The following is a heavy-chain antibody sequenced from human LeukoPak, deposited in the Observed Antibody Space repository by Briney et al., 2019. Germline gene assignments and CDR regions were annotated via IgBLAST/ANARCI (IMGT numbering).Heavy chain of an antibody. Sequence: SETLSLTWTVSGXSISSSSDYWGWIRQPPGKGLEWIGSIYYSGSTYYNPSLKSRVTISVDTSKNQFSLKLSSVTAADTAVYYCARPCGNYDSIGYHGDYFDYWGQGTLVTVSS. D-gene: IGHD3-22*01. CDR2: IYYSGST. J-gene: IGHJ4*02. V-gene: IGHV4-39*01. CDR1: GXSISSSSDY. CDR3: ARPCGNYDSIGYHGDYFDY.